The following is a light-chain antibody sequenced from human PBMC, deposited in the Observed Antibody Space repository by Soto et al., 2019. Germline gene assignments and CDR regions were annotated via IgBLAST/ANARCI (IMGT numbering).Light chain of an antibody. V-gene: IGKV2-28*01. J-gene: IGKJ2*01. CDR2: LST. CDR1: QSLLHSNGYNY. Sequence: DLVMTQSPLSLPVTPGEPASISCRSSQSLLHSNGYNYVDWYLQKPGQSPQLLIYLSTNRASGVPDRVSGSGSGTDFTMKTSRVEAEDVGVYYCMQALQTRTFGQGTKLEIK. CDR3: MQALQTRT.